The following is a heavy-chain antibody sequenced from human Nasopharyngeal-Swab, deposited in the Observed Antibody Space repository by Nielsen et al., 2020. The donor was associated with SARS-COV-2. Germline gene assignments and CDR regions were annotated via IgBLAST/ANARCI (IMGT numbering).Heavy chain of an antibody. CDR2: ISGDGGST. D-gene: IGHD2-2*01. J-gene: IGHJ6*03. Sequence: WIRQPPGKGLEWVSLISGDGGSTYYADSVKGRFTLSRDNSKNSLYLQMNSLRTEDTALYYCAKAHCSSTSCYHRGGPMDVWGKGTTVTVSS. CDR3: AKAHCSSTSCYHRGGPMDV. V-gene: IGHV3-43*02.